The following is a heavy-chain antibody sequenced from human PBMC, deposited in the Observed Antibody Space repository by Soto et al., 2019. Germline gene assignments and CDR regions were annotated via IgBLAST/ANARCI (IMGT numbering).Heavy chain of an antibody. J-gene: IGHJ4*02. CDR1: GFTFSSYS. D-gene: IGHD2-2*01. CDR2: ISSSSSYI. CDR3: ARVAVGADIVVVPAAMFLDY. V-gene: IGHV3-21*01. Sequence: GESLKISCAASGFTFSSYSMNWVRQAPGKGLEWVSSISSSSSYIYYADSVKGRFTISRDNAKNSLYLQMNSLRAEDTAVYYCARVAVGADIVVVPAAMFLDYWGQGTLVTVSS.